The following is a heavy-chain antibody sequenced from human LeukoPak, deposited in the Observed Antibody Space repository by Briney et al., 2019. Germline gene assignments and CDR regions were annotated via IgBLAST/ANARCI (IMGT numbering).Heavy chain of an antibody. CDR2: MSYSGAT. Sequence: SEALSLTCTVSGGSISSYYWSWIRQPPGKGLDWIGSMSYSGATYYNPSLKSRVTISVDRSKNQFSLKLSSVTAADTAVYYCARERGGERGTYYFDYWGQGTLVTVSS. CDR1: GGSISSYY. V-gene: IGHV4-59*12. J-gene: IGHJ4*02. D-gene: IGHD3-16*01. CDR3: ARERGGERGTYYFDY.